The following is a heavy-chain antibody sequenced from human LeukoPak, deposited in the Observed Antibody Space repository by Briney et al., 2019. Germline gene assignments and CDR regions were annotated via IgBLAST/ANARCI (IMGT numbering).Heavy chain of an antibody. CDR3: ARGAAAGAFDI. CDR2: ISYDGSDK. J-gene: IGHJ3*02. D-gene: IGHD6-13*01. Sequence: PGGSLRLSCAASGFTVSSNYMSWVRQAPGKGLEWVSFISYDGSDKYYADSVKGRFTISRDNSKNTLYLQMNSLRAEDTAVYYCARGAAAGAFDIWGQGTMVTVSS. V-gene: IGHV3-30-3*01. CDR1: GFTVSSNY.